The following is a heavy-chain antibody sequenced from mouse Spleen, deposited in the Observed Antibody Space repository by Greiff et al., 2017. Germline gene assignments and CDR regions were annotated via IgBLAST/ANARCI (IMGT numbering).Heavy chain of an antibody. D-gene: IGHD4-1*01. V-gene: IGHV5-9-1*01. CDR1: GFTFSSYA. J-gene: IGHJ1*01. Sequence: EVMLVESGGGLVKPGGSLKLSCAASGFTFSSYAMSWVRQTPEKRLEWVATISSGGSYTYYPDSVKGRFTISRDNAKNTLYLQMSSLRSEDTAMYYCARRGGTRYFDVWGAGTTVTVSS. CDR2: ISSGGSYT. CDR3: ARRGGTRYFDV.